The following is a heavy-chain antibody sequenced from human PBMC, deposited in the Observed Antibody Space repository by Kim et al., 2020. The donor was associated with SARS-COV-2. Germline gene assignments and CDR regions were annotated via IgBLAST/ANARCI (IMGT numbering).Heavy chain of an antibody. CDR3: ARSDYGATTVDY. J-gene: IGHJ4*02. Sequence: GGSLRLSCAASGFTFSDYGMHWVRQAPGTGLQWVAVISYDGGFKYYADSVKGRFTISRDNSRNTVFLQMNSLKPGDTAVYYCARSDYGATTVDYWGQGT. CDR1: GFTFSDYG. D-gene: IGHD1-26*01. CDR2: ISYDGGFK. V-gene: IGHV3-33*05.